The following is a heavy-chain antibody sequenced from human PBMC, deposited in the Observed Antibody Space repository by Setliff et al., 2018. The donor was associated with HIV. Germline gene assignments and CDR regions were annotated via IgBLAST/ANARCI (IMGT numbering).Heavy chain of an antibody. CDR1: GGSVEILN. J-gene: IGHJ4*02. CDR3: ARETSSSWFDY. CDR2: IYSSATT. Sequence: SETLSLTCSVSGGSVEILNLIWIRQRPGKGLECIGYIYSSATTNYNPSLKSRVTMSLDTSKNQYSLKVNSVTAADTAVYYCARETSSSWFDYWGQGSLVTVSS. V-gene: IGHV4-4*08. D-gene: IGHD6-13*01.